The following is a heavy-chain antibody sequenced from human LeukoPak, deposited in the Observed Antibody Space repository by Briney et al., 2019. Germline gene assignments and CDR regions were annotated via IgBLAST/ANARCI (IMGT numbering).Heavy chain of an antibody. Sequence: PSETLSLTCAVYGGSFSGYYWSWIRQPPGKGLEWIGEINHSGSTNYNPSLKSRVTISVDTSKNQFSLELSSVTAADTAVYYCAPMVRGVIIKWGQGTLVTVSS. J-gene: IGHJ4*02. CDR3: APMVRGVIIK. CDR2: INHSGST. CDR1: GGSFSGYY. D-gene: IGHD3-10*01. V-gene: IGHV4-34*01.